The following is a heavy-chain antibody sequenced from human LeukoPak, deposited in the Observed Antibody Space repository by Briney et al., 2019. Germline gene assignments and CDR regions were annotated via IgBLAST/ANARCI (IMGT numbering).Heavy chain of an antibody. CDR3: AKDCGLYSSSCVDY. CDR1: GFTFDDYA. V-gene: IGHV3-9*03. D-gene: IGHD6-13*01. J-gene: IGHJ4*02. CDR2: ISWNSGSI. Sequence: GGSLRLSCAASGFTFDDYAMHWVRQAPGKGLEWVSGISWNSGSIGYADSVKGRFTISRDNAKNSLYLQMNSLRAEDMALYYCAKDCGLYSSSCVDYWGQGTLVTVSS.